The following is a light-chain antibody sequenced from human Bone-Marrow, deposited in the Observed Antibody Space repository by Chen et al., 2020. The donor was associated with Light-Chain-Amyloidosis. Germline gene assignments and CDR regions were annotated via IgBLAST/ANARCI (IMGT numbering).Light chain of an antibody. CDR3: QVWDRSRDSPV. CDR1: NIGSTS. V-gene: IGLV3-21*02. Sequence: SYVLTQPSSVSVAPGQTATIACGGYNIGSTSLHWYQQTPGQAPLLVVYDASDRPSGIPERWSGSKCGHTATLAVGRVEAGDEADYYWQVWDRSRDSPVFGGGTKMTVL. CDR2: DAS. J-gene: IGLJ3*02.